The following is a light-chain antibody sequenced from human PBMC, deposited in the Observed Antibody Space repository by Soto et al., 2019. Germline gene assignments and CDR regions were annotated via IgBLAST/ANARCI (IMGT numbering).Light chain of an antibody. CDR2: GAS. CDR1: QSVSSSY. V-gene: IGKV3-20*01. J-gene: IGKJ1*01. CDR3: QQYGSSPRT. Sequence: EIVLTQSPGTLSLSPGERATLSCRASQSVSSSYLAWYQQKPGQAPRLLIYGASSRATGIPDRFSGSGSGTVFTLTISRLEPEDFAVYYCQQYGSSPRTLGQGTKVEIK.